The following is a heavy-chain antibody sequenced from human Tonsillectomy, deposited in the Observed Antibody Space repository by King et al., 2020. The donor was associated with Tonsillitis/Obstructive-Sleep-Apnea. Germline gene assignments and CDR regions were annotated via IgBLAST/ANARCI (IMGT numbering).Heavy chain of an antibody. CDR2: ISGSGITT. J-gene: IGHJ4*02. CDR3: ANGSAFCGGDCDPSEDF. D-gene: IGHD2-21*02. Sequence: VQLVESGGGLVQPGGSLRLSCAASGFTFGSNVMSWVRQAPGKGLEWVSGISGSGITTYYVDSVMGRFTVSRDNSQNTLFLQMNSLRVEDTAGYYCANGSAFCGGDCDPSEDFWGQGTLVTVPS. V-gene: IGHV3-23*04. CDR1: GFTFGSNV.